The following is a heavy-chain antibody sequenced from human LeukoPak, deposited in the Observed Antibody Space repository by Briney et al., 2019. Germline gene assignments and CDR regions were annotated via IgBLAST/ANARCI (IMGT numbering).Heavy chain of an antibody. CDR2: IWYDGSNK. Sequence: PGGSLRLSCAASGFTFSSYGMHWVRQAPGKGLEWVAVIWYDGSNKCYADSVKGRFTISRDNSKNTLYLQMNSLRAEDTAVYYCARDQMVQGVIYYFDYWGQGTLVTVSS. CDR1: GFTFSSYG. D-gene: IGHD3-10*01. CDR3: ARDQMVQGVIYYFDY. J-gene: IGHJ4*02. V-gene: IGHV3-33*01.